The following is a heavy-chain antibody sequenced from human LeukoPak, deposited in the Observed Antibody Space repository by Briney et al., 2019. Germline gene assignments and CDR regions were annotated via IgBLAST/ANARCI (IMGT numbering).Heavy chain of an antibody. J-gene: IGHJ4*02. CDR1: GFTFSSYA. CDR2: ISGSGGST. V-gene: IGHV3-23*01. CDR3: AKDREYNWNSFDY. D-gene: IGHD1-7*01. Sequence: PGGSLRLSCAASGFTFSSYAMSWVRQAPGKGLEWVSGISGSGGSTYYADSVKGRFTISRDNSKNTLYLQMNSLRAEDTAVYYRAKDREYNWNSFDYWGQGTLVTVSS.